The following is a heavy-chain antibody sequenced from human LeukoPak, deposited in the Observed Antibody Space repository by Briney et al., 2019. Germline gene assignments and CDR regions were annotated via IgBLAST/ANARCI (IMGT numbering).Heavy chain of an antibody. CDR3: AKGWGGGNFDAFDI. V-gene: IGHV3-48*01. CDR2: ISTSGTSI. J-gene: IGHJ3*02. CDR1: GFTFSGYS. Sequence: GGSLRLSCAASGFTFSGYSMNWVRQAPGKGVEWVSYISTSGTSIYYADSVKGRFTTSRDDAKNSLYLQMNSLRAEDTAVYYCAKGWGGGNFDAFDIWGQETMVTVSS. D-gene: IGHD4-23*01.